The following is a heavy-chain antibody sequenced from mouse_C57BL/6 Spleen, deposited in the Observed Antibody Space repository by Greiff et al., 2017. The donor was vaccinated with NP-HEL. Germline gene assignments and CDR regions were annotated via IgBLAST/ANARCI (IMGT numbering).Heavy chain of an antibody. D-gene: IGHD1-1*01. CDR1: GYTFTSYW. J-gene: IGHJ1*03. CDR3: ARRGYGSSYADWYFDV. V-gene: IGHV1-69*01. CDR2: IDPSDSYT. Sequence: VQLQQSGAELVMPGASVKLSCKASGYTFTSYWMHWVKQRPGQGLEWIGEIDPSDSYTNYNQKFKGKSTLTVDKSSSTAYMQLSSLTSEDSAVYYCARRGYGSSYADWYFDVWGTGTTVTVSS.